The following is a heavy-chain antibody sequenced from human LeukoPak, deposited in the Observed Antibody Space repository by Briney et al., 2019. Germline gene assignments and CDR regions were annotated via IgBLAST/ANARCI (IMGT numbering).Heavy chain of an antibody. CDR2: IYSGGST. J-gene: IGHJ4*02. CDR3: ARDGANRGIYFDY. D-gene: IGHD7-27*01. Sequence: PGGSLRLSCAASGFTFSSYGIHWVRQAPGKGLEWVSVIYSGGSTYYADSVKGRFTLSRDNSKNTLYLQMNSLRAEDTAVYYCARDGANRGIYFDYWGQGTLVTVSS. CDR1: GFTFSSYG. V-gene: IGHV3-NL1*01.